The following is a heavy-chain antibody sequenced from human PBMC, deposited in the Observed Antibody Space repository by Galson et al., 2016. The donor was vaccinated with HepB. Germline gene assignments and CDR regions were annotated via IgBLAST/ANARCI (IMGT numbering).Heavy chain of an antibody. Sequence: SLRLSCAASGFAFSNSQMHWVRQAPGKGLEWVAVISYDGYNRYFADSVKGRFTVSRDNAKSTLYLDINSLRAEDTAMYHCVSAGRGAHLDSWGQGTLVTVSS. CDR1: GFAFSNSQ. CDR3: VSAGRGAHLDS. J-gene: IGHJ4*02. V-gene: IGHV3-30-3*01. CDR2: ISYDGYNR. D-gene: IGHD4/OR15-4a*01.